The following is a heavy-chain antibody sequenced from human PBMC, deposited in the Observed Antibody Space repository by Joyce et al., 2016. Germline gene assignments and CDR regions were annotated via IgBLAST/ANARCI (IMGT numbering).Heavy chain of an antibody. J-gene: IGHJ2*01. V-gene: IGHV3-7*04. CDR2: VEHDENNI. CDR3: ARLVFLTGARYFDL. D-gene: IGHD3-9*01. CDR1: QFTFSNDW. Sequence: EEQLVESGGGLVQPGGSLRLSCVAPQFTFSNDWLANVEHDENNIFDADSWRGRFTASRDNAMKSLYLQMNSLRADDTAVYYCARLVFLTGARYFDLWGRGTLVTVSS.